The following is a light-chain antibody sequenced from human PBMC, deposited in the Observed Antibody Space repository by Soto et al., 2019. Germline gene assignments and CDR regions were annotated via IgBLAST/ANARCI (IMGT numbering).Light chain of an antibody. CDR1: QSVSSY. Sequence: EIVLTQSPATLPLSPGERATLSCRASQSVSSYLAWYQQKPGQAPRLLIYDASNRATGIPARFSGSGSGTAFTLTISSLEPEDFALYYCQQRSNWPITFGQGPRLEIK. J-gene: IGKJ5*01. CDR2: DAS. CDR3: QQRSNWPIT. V-gene: IGKV3-11*01.